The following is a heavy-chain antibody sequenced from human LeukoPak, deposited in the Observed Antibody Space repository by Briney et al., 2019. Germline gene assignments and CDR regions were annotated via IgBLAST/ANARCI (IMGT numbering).Heavy chain of an antibody. CDR1: GFTFSRFS. D-gene: IGHD5-24*01. J-gene: IGHJ3*02. CDR2: ISSTGLI. Sequence: GGSLRLSCAASGFTFSRFSMNWVRQAPGKGLEWISYISSTGLIYYADSVKGRFTISRDNSKNTLYMQMNSLRAEDTAVYYCAKGRGYNYWDGFDIWGQGTMVTVSS. V-gene: IGHV3-48*01. CDR3: AKGRGYNYWDGFDI.